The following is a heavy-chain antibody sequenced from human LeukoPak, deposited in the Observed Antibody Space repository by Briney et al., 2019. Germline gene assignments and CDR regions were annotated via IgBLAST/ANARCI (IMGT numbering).Heavy chain of an antibody. CDR2: IYTSGST. CDR3: ARGGFYYGSGEINWFDP. V-gene: IGHV4-4*07. CDR1: GGSISSYY. Sequence: PSETLSLTCTVSGGSISSYYWSWIRQPAGKGLEWIGRIYTSGSTNYNPSLKGRVTMSVDTSKNQFSPKLSSVTAADTAVYYCARGGFYYGSGEINWFDPWGQGTLVTVSS. D-gene: IGHD3-10*01. J-gene: IGHJ5*02.